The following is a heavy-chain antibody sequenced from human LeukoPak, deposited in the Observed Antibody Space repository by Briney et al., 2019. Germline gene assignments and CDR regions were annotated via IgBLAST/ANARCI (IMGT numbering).Heavy chain of an antibody. CDR2: IYSGGTT. V-gene: IGHV3-66*01. D-gene: IGHD6-19*01. J-gene: IGHJ4*02. CDR3: ARAYSSGLIDY. CDR1: GLIVSSNY. Sequence: GGSLRLSCAASGLIVSSNYMSWVRQAPGKGLEWVSIIYSGGTTYYADSVKGRFTISRDNSKNTLYLQMNSLRAEDTAVYYCARAYSSGLIDYWGQGTLVTVSS.